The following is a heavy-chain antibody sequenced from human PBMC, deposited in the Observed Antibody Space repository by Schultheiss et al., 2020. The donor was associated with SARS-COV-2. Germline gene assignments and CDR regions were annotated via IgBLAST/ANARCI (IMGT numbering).Heavy chain of an antibody. D-gene: IGHD2-8*01. Sequence: ASVKVSCKASGYTFTGYYMHWVRQAPGQGLEWMGWISAYNGDTKYAQKVQGRVTMTKDTSTSTAYMELRSLRSADTAVYYCARDGGTNGVRYWGQGTLVTVSS. CDR1: GYTFTGYY. CDR2: ISAYNGDT. V-gene: IGHV1-18*04. CDR3: ARDGGTNGVRY. J-gene: IGHJ4*02.